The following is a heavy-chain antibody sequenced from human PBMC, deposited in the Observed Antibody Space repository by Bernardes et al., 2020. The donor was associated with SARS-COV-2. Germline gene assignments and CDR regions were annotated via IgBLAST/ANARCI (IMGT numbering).Heavy chain of an antibody. D-gene: IGHD3-16*01. V-gene: IGHV3-23*01. Sequence: VGSLIRSCAASGFIFSSYSMNWVRQAPGQGLEWVSIISAGGKATYYADSVKGRFTISRDNSQNTVYLQMNSLRAEDTAKYFCAKDKVTYSSDEFDIWGQGTMVTVSS. CDR3: AKDKVTYSSDEFDI. J-gene: IGHJ3*02. CDR1: GFIFSSYS. CDR2: ISAGGKAT.